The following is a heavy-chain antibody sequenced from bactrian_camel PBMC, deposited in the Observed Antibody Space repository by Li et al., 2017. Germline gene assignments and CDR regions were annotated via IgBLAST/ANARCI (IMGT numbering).Heavy chain of an antibody. D-gene: IGHD2*01. CDR1: GYTFNTYS. V-gene: IGHV3S1*01. J-gene: IGHJ4*01. Sequence: HVQLVESGGGSALAGGSVRLSCAASGYTFNTYSWFRQAPGQEREGVAAIDTGDGSTYYLNSVEGRFTISHDNAKNTLYLQMNSLKPEDTAIYYCAANFGPYCSGPYLARRANFEGQGTQVTVS. CDR2: IDTGDGST.